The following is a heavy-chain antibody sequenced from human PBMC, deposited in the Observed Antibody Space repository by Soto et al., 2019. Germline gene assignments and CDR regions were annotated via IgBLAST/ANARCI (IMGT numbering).Heavy chain of an antibody. J-gene: IGHJ5*02. CDR1: GGSISSGDYY. Sequence: SETLSLTCTVSGGSISSGDYYWSWIRQPPGKGLEWIGYIYYSGSTYYNPSLKSRVTISVDTSKNQFSLKLSSVTAADTAGYYCARGRPGAGDWFDPWGQGTLVTVSS. V-gene: IGHV4-30-4*01. CDR3: ARGRPGAGDWFDP. CDR2: IYYSGST.